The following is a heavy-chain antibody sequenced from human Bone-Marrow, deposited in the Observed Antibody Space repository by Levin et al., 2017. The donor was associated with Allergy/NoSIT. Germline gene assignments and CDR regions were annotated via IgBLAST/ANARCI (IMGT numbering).Heavy chain of an antibody. CDR3: ATRRIEQQLVTFYGMDV. V-gene: IGHV3-66*01. CDR1: GFTVSSNY. CDR2: IYSGGST. J-gene: IGHJ6*02. Sequence: GGSLRLSCAASGFTVSSNYMSWVRQAPGKGLEWVSVIYSGGSTYYADSVKGRFTISRDNSKNTLYLQMNSLRAEDTAVYYCATRRIEQQLVTFYGMDVWGQGTTVTVSS. D-gene: IGHD6-13*01.